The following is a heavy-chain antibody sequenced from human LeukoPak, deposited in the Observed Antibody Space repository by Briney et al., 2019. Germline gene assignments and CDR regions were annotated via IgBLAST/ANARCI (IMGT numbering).Heavy chain of an antibody. CDR3: AGESNGFDI. CDR2: INPNCGGT. CDR1: GYTFTGYY. V-gene: IGHV1-2*02. J-gene: IGHJ3*02. Sequence: ASVKVSCKASGYTFTGYYMHWVRQAPGQGLEWMGCINPNCGGTNYGQTYQGRVTMTRDSSIFTAYMELSRLRADDSAIYYCAGESNGFDIWGQGTIVTVSS.